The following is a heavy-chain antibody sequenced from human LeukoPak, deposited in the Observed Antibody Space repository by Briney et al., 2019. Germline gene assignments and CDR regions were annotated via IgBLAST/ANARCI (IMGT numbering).Heavy chain of an antibody. J-gene: IGHJ4*02. CDR1: GFTFSSYS. CDR2: ISSRSSTL. CDR3: ARDGGVDGYNSYFDY. V-gene: IGHV3-21*01. D-gene: IGHD5-24*01. Sequence: KPGGSLRLSCAASGFTFSSYSMHWVRQAPGKGLEWVSSISSRSSTLYYADSVKGRFTISRDNAKNSLYLQMNSLRAEDTALYYCARDGGVDGYNSYFDYWGQGTLVTVSS.